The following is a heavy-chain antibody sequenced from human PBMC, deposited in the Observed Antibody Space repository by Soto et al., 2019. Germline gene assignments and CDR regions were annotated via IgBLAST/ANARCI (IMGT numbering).Heavy chain of an antibody. CDR2: LIPVFGSP. Sequence: QVQLVQSGAEVKKPGSSVTVSCKTSGGTFSKDAINWVRQAPGQGLEWMGLLIPVFGSPIYAQKFQGRIRIKADKSTITAFMDLSSLRSEDTAVYYCTKVLGYTFEPGKTRYYAMDVWGQGTTVSVSS. CDR1: GGTFSKDA. V-gene: IGHV1-69*06. D-gene: IGHD5-18*01. CDR3: TKVLGYTFEPGKTRYYAMDV. J-gene: IGHJ6*02.